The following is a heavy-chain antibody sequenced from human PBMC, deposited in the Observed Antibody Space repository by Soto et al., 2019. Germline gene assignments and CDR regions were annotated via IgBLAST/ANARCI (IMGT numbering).Heavy chain of an antibody. CDR1: GGSFSGYY. J-gene: IGHJ6*03. CDR2: INHSGST. V-gene: IGHV4-34*01. Sequence: PSETLSLTCAVYGGSFSGYYRSWIRQPPGKGLEWIGEINHSGSTNYNPSLKSRVTISVDTSKNQFSLKLSSVTAADTAVYYCASKYQRYMDVWGKGTTVTVSS. D-gene: IGHD2-2*01. CDR3: ASKYQRYMDV.